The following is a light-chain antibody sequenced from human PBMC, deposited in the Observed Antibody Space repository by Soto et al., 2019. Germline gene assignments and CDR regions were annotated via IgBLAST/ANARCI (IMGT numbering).Light chain of an antibody. CDR1: QSISAW. CDR3: QHYNNYSPWA. J-gene: IGKJ1*01. CDR2: KAS. Sequence: DIQMTQSPSTLSASVGDRVTITFRASQSISAWLAWYQQKPGKAPKLLIYKASTLESGVPSRFSGSGSGTEFTLTISALQPDDFATYYCQHYNNYSPWAFGQGTKVDIK. V-gene: IGKV1-5*03.